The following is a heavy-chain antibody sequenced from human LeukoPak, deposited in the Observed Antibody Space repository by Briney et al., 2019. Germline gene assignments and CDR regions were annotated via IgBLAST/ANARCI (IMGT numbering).Heavy chain of an antibody. CDR2: MSGGGGST. D-gene: IGHD6-19*01. V-gene: IGHV3-23*01. CDR1: GFTFSSHG. CDR3: AKLQTYSRGWNYYYYMDV. J-gene: IGHJ6*03. Sequence: PGGSLRLSCAASGFTFSSHGVSWVRQAPGKGLEWVSAMSGGGGSTYYADSGAGRFTLSRDNSKNTLYLQMNSLRAEDTAVYYCAKLQTYSRGWNYYYYMDVWGQGTTVTISS.